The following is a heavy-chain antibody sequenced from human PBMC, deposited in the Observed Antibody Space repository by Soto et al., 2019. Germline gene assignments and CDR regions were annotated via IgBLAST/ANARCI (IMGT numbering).Heavy chain of an antibody. V-gene: IGHV4-59*01. D-gene: IGHD2-2*01. CDR1: GGSISSYY. Sequence: SETLSLTCTVSGGSISSYYWSWIRQPPGKGLEWIGYIYYSGSTNYNLSLKSRVTISVDTSKNQFSLKLSSVTAADTAVYYCAIGPPPIVVPAAPGLYAFDIWGQGTMVTVSS. CDR3: AIGPPPIVVPAAPGLYAFDI. CDR2: IYYSGST. J-gene: IGHJ3*02.